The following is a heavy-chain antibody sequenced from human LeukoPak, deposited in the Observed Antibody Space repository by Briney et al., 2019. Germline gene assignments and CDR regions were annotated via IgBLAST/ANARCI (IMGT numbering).Heavy chain of an antibody. D-gene: IGHD5-24*01. CDR1: GGSISSSNW. CDR3: ARSPFLEMATLDY. J-gene: IGHJ4*02. CDR2: IYHSGST. Sequence: PSGTLSLTCAVSGGSISSSNWWSWVRQPPGKGPEWIGEIYHSGSTNYNPSLKSRVTISVDKSKNQFSLKLSSVTAADMAVYYCARSPFLEMATLDYWGQGTLVTVSS. V-gene: IGHV4-4*02.